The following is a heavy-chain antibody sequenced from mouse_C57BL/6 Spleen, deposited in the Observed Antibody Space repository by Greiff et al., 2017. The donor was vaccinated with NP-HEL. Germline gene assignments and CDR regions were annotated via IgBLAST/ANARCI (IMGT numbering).Heavy chain of an antibody. Sequence: EVQLQQSVAELVRPGASVKLSCTASGFNIKNNYMHWVKQRPEQGLEWIGRIDPANGNTKYAPKFQGKATITADTPSNTAYLQLSSLTSEDTAIYYCARYLYCSSNYWGQGTTLTVSS. J-gene: IGHJ2*01. D-gene: IGHD1-1*01. V-gene: IGHV14-3*01. CDR3: ARYLYCSSNY. CDR2: IDPANGNT. CDR1: GFNIKNNY.